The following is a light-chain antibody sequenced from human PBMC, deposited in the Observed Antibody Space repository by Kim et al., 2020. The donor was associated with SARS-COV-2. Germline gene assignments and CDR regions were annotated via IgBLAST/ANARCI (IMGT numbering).Light chain of an antibody. CDR1: QSVSSY. Sequence: STAERANLSGRACQSVSSYIGWYQQKPGQDPRLLIYDASTSATGIPARFSGSGSGTDFTLTISSLEPEDFAVYYCQQRRNWPPITFGQGTRLE. V-gene: IGKV3-11*01. CDR2: DAS. J-gene: IGKJ5*01. CDR3: QQRRNWPPIT.